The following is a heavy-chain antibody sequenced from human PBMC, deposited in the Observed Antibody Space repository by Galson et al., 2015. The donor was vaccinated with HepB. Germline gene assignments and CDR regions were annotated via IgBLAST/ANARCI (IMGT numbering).Heavy chain of an antibody. J-gene: IGHJ4*02. D-gene: IGHD2-15*01. CDR3: AREGDSAGTFDY. Sequence: LSLTCTVSGGSISSYYWSWIRQPPGKGLEWIGYIYYSGSTDYNPSLKSRVTISVDTSKNQFSLKLSSVTAADTAVYYCAREGDSAGTFDYWGQGTLVTVSS. V-gene: IGHV4-59*01. CDR2: IYYSGST. CDR1: GGSISSYY.